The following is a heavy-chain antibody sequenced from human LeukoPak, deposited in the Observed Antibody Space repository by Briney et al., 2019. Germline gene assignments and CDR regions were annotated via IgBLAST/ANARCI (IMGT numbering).Heavy chain of an antibody. V-gene: IGHV4-59*01. Sequence: SETLSLTCIVSGGSITSDYWSWIRQPPGKGLEWIGYIYYSGSTNYNPSLKSRVTISVDTSKNHFSLKLSSVTAADTAVYYCARGSDYTWGGWGQGTLVTVSS. CDR3: ARGSDYTWGG. CDR1: GGSITSDY. J-gene: IGHJ4*01. CDR2: IYYSGST. D-gene: IGHD3-10*01.